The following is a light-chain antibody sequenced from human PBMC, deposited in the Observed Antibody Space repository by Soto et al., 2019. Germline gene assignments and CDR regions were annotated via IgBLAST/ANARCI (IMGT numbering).Light chain of an antibody. CDR1: QSVSSGY. CDR3: HQYGISPPT. Sequence: EIVLTQSPGTLSLSPGERATLSCRASQSVSSGYLAWYQQKPGQAPSLLISGASNRATGTPDRFSGSGSGTDFTLTITSLEPEDFAVFYCHQYGISPPTFGQGTKVDIK. CDR2: GAS. V-gene: IGKV3-20*01. J-gene: IGKJ1*01.